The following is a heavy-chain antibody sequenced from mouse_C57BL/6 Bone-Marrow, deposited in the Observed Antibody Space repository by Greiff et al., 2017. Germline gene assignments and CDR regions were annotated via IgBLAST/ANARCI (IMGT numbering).Heavy chain of an antibody. V-gene: IGHV6-3*01. D-gene: IGHD2-4*01. CDR1: GFTFSNYW. CDR3: TGYPDYDVFAY. Sequence: EVKVEESGGGLVQPGGSMKLSCVASGFTFSNYWMNWVRQSPEKGLEWVAQIRLKSDNYATHYAESVKGRFTISRDDSKSSVYLQMNNLRAEDTGIYYCTGYPDYDVFAYWGQGTLVTVSA. CDR2: IRLKSDNYAT. J-gene: IGHJ3*01.